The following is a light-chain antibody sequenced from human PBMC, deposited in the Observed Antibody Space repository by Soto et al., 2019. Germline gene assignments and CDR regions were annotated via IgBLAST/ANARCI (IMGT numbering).Light chain of an antibody. V-gene: IGLV2-18*02. CDR1: SSDVGSYNR. CDR2: EVS. CDR3: RSSTRTSTYV. J-gene: IGLJ1*01. Sequence: QSVRTQPPSVSGSPGQSVTISCTGTSSDVGSYNRVSWYQQPPGTAPKLMIYEVSNRPSGVPDRFSGSKSGNTASLTISGLQAEDEADYHCRSSTRTSTYVFGTGTKVTVL.